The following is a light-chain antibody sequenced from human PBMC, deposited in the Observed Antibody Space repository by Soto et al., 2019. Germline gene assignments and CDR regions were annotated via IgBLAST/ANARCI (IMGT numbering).Light chain of an antibody. CDR3: SSYTSSSTLYV. CDR2: DVS. J-gene: IGLJ1*01. CDR1: SSDVGGYNY. Sequence: QSALTQPASVSGSPGQSITISCTGTSSDVGGYNYVSWYQQHPGKAPKLMIYDVSNRPSGVSNRFSGSKSGNTASLTISGLQAEDDSDYYCSSYTSSSTLYVFGTGTMVTVL. V-gene: IGLV2-14*01.